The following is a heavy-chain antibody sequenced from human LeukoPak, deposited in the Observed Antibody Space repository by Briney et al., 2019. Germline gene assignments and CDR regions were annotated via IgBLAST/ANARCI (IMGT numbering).Heavy chain of an antibody. CDR2: IIPIFGTA. V-gene: IGHV1-69*13. J-gene: IGHJ6*03. CDR3: VAYCGGDCYPYYYYMDV. CDR1: GGTFSSYA. Sequence: SVKISCKASGGTFSSYAISWVRQAPGQGLEWMGGIIPIFGTANYAQKFQGRVTITADESTSTAYMELSSLRSEDTAVYYCVAYCGGDCYPYYYYMDVWGKGTTVTISS. D-gene: IGHD2-21*02.